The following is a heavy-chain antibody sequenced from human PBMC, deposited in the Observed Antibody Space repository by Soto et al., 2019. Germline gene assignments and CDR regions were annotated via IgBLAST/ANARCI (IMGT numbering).Heavy chain of an antibody. CDR3: ARGLEDIVATIGGPDAFDI. CDR2: MNPNSGNT. J-gene: IGHJ3*02. V-gene: IGHV1-8*01. Sequence: QVQLVQSGAEVKKPGASVKVSCKASGYTFTSYDINWVRQATGQGLEWMGWMNPNSGNTGYAQKFQGRVTMTRNTSISTAYMXLSSLRSEDTAVYYCARGLEDIVATIGGPDAFDIWGQGTMVTVSS. D-gene: IGHD5-12*01. CDR1: GYTFTSYD.